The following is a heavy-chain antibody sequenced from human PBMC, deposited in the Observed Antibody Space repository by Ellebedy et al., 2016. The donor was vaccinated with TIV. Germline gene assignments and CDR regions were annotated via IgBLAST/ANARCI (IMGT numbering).Heavy chain of an antibody. CDR2: INHSGST. CDR3: ARDFSVAGDYYYYGMDV. CDR1: GGSFSGYY. Sequence: SETLSLXXAVYGGSFSGYYWSWIRQPPGKGLEWIGEINHSGSTNYNPSLKSRVTISVDTSKNQFSLKLSSVTAADTAVYYCARDFSVAGDYYYYGMDVWGQGTTVTVSS. D-gene: IGHD6-19*01. V-gene: IGHV4-34*09. J-gene: IGHJ6*02.